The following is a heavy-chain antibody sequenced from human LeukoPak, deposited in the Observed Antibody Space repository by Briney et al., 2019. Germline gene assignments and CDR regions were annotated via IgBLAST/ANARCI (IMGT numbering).Heavy chain of an antibody. J-gene: IGHJ4*02. V-gene: IGHV3-53*01. CDR2: IYSDGTT. CDR1: GFTVSSND. CDR3: ARGRPLLYFDY. Sequence: GGSLRLSCAASGFTVSSNDMTWVRQAPGKGLECVSLIYSDGTTYYTDSVRGRFTISRDSSKNTLYLQMNSLRADDTAVYYCARGRPLLYFDYWGQGTLVTVSS. D-gene: IGHD2-15*01.